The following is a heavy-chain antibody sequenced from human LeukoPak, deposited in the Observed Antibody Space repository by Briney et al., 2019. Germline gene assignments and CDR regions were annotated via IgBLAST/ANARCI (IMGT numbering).Heavy chain of an antibody. CDR1: GFTFSSYS. J-gene: IGHJ3*02. Sequence: GGSLRLSCAASGFTFSSYSMNWVRQAPGKGLEWVSSISSSSSYIYYADSVKGRFTISRDNAKNSLYLQMNSLRAEDTAVYYCAREYYYDSSGYYYVRAFDIWGQGTMVTVSS. CDR3: AREYYYDSSGYYYVRAFDI. V-gene: IGHV3-21*01. CDR2: ISSSSSYI. D-gene: IGHD3-22*01.